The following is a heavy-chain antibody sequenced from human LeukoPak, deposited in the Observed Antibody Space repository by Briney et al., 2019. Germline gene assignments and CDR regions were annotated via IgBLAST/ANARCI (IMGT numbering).Heavy chain of an antibody. CDR1: GGTFSSYA. J-gene: IGHJ4*02. D-gene: IGHD3-22*01. CDR3: ASPKRSSGYYYEY. V-gene: IGHV1-69*05. Sequence: SVKVSCKASGGTFSSYAISWVRQAPGQGLEWMGGIIPIFGTANYAQKFQGRVTITTDESTSTAYMELSSLRSEDTAVYYCASPKRSSGYYYEYWGQGTLVTVSS. CDR2: IIPIFGTA.